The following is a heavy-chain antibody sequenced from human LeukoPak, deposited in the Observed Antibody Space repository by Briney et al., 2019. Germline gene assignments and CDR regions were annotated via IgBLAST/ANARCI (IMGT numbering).Heavy chain of an antibody. CDR2: MNPNSGNT. V-gene: IGHV1-8*03. Sequence: GASVKVSCEASGYTFASYYINWVRLATGQGLEWMGWMNPNSGNTGYAQKLQGRVTITRNTSISTAYMELSSLRSEDTAVYYCARDNSVGDIAWWFDPWGQGTLVTVSS. CDR1: GYTFASYY. J-gene: IGHJ5*02. CDR3: ARDNSVGDIAWWFDP. D-gene: IGHD3-16*02.